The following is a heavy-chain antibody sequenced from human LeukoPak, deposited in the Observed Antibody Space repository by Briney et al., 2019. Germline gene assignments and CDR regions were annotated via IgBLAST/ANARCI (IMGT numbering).Heavy chain of an antibody. Sequence: SETLSLTCAVYGGSFNGYYWSWIRQPPGKWLEWIGEINHSGSTNYNPSLKSRVTISVDTSKNQFSLKLSSVTAADTAVYYCARTTEGGYTYDYFYYYYMDVWGKGATVTISS. CDR2: INHSGST. V-gene: IGHV4-34*01. J-gene: IGHJ6*03. CDR3: ARTTEGGYTYDYFYYYYMDV. D-gene: IGHD5-18*01. CDR1: GGSFNGYY.